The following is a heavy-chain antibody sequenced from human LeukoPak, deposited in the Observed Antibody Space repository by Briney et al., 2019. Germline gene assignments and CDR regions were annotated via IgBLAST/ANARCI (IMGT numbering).Heavy chain of an antibody. D-gene: IGHD3-22*01. CDR1: GFTFSSYG. J-gene: IGHJ4*02. Sequence: PGGSLRLSCAASGFTFSSYGMHWVRQAPCKGLEWVAVIWCDGSNKYYADSVKGRFTISRDNSKNTLYLQMNSLRAEDTAVYYCARSYYYDSSHTVDYWGQGTLVTVSS. CDR2: IWCDGSNK. V-gene: IGHV3-33*01. CDR3: ARSYYYDSSHTVDY.